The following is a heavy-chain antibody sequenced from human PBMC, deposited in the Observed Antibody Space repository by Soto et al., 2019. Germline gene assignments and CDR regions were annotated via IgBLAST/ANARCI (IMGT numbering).Heavy chain of an antibody. V-gene: IGHV5-10-1*01. D-gene: IGHD6-6*01. CDR1: GYSFTSYW. Sequence: GEALKSSCKGSGYSFTSYWISWVRQMPGKGLEWMGRIDPSDSYTNYSPSFQGHVTISADKSISTAYLQWSSLKASDTAMYYCARHGSIAARSTYYYYGMDVRGQGTTVTVSS. CDR3: ARHGSIAARSTYYYYGMDV. J-gene: IGHJ6*02. CDR2: IDPSDSYT.